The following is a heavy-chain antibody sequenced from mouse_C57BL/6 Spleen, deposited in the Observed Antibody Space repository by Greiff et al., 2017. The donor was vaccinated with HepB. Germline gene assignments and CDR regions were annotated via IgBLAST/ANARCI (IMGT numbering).Heavy chain of an antibody. CDR2: ISYDGSN. D-gene: IGHD2-2*01. Sequence: VQLKESGPGLVKPSQSLSLTCSVTGYSITSGYYWNWIRQFPGNKLEWMGYISYDGSNNYNPSLKNRISITRDTSKNQFFLKLNSVTTEDTATYYCAREGDYGYDWYFDVWGTGTTVTVSS. CDR3: AREGDYGYDWYFDV. J-gene: IGHJ1*03. V-gene: IGHV3-6*01. CDR1: GYSITSGYY.